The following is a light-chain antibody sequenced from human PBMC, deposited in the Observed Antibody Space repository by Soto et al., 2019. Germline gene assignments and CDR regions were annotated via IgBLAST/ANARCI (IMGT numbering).Light chain of an antibody. CDR1: SSNIGAGYD. Sequence: QSVLTQPPSVSGAPGQRVSISCTGSSSNIGAGYDVHWYQHLPGTAPRLLIYANNNRPSGVPDRFSGSKSGTSASLAITGLQDEDEADYYCQSYDSSRSPLYVFGTGTKLTVL. CDR3: QSYDSSRSPLYV. CDR2: ANN. V-gene: IGLV1-40*01. J-gene: IGLJ1*01.